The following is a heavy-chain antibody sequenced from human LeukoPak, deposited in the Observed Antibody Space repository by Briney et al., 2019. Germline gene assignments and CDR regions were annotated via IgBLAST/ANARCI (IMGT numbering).Heavy chain of an antibody. CDR2: ISSSTTII. Sequence: GGSLRLSCAASGFTFNTYTMNWVRQAPGKGLEWVSYISSSTTIIYYADSVKGRFTIFRDNAKNTLYLQMNSLRAEDTAVYYCARDYYGIDYWGQGTLVTVSS. J-gene: IGHJ4*02. CDR1: GFTFNTYT. V-gene: IGHV3-48*04. CDR3: ARDYYGIDY. D-gene: IGHD3-22*01.